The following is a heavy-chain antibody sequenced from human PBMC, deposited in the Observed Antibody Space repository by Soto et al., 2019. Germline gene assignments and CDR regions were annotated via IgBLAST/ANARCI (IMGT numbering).Heavy chain of an antibody. CDR1: GFSVSSYY. V-gene: IGHV3-66*01. Sequence: EVQVVESGGGLVQPGGSLRLSCAASGFSVSSYYMSWFRQAPGKGLEWVSVIYRGGDIYYADSVQGRFTTSRDISRNSLDLHMNSLRVEDTAVYYCARDRRDGDTIWGQGAVVTVSS. D-gene: IGHD3-3*01. CDR2: IYRGGDI. J-gene: IGHJ4*02. CDR3: ARDRRDGDTI.